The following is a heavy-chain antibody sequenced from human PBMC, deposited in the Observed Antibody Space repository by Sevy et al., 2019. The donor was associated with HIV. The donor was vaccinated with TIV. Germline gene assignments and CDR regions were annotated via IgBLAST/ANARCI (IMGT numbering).Heavy chain of an antibody. CDR3: AKDRSSYCTNGVCGRYYYYGMDV. CDR1: RFTFSKYA. V-gene: IGHV3-23*01. D-gene: IGHD2-8*01. J-gene: IGHJ6*02. CDR2: ISGSGGST. Sequence: GESLKISCAASRFTFSKYAMSWVRQAPGKGLEWVSAISGSGGSTYYADSVKGRFTISRDNSKNRLYPQMNSLRAEDTAVYYCAKDRSSYCTNGVCGRYYYYGMDVWGQGTTVTVSS.